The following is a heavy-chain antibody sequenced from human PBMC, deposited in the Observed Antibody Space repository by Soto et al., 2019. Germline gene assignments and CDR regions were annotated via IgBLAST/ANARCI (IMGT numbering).Heavy chain of an antibody. V-gene: IGHV3-7*01. CDR3: ARDLVGGWWNYYYYGMDV. Sequence: EVQLVESGGGLVQPGGSLRLSCAASGFTFSSYWMSWVRQAPGKGLEWVANIKQDGSEKYYVDSVKGRFTISRDNAKNSLYLQMNSLRAEDTAVYYCARDLVGGWWNYYYYGMDVWGQGTTVTVSS. CDR1: GFTFSSYW. J-gene: IGHJ6*02. D-gene: IGHD2-15*01. CDR2: IKQDGSEK.